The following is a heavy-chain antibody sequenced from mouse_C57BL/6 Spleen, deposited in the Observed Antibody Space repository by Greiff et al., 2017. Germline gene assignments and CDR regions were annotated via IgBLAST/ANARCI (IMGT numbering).Heavy chain of an antibody. CDR2: FYPGSGSI. D-gene: IGHD4-1*01. V-gene: IGHV1-62-2*01. Sequence: QVHVKQSGAELVKPGASVKLSCKASGYTFTEYTIHWVKQRSGQGLEWIGWFYPGSGSIKYNEKFKDKATLTADKSSSTVYMELSRLTSEDSAVYFCARHEDQDRTVGGPYAMDYWGQGTSVTVSS. J-gene: IGHJ4*01. CDR3: ARHEDQDRTVGGPYAMDY. CDR1: GYTFTEYT.